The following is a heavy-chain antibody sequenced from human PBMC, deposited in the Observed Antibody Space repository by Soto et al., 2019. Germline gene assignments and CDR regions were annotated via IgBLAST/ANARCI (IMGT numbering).Heavy chain of an antibody. CDR3: ARQYYYDSSGYYNY. CDR2: ISAYNGNT. Sequence: ASVKVSCKASGYTFTSYGISWVRQAPGQGLEWMGWISAYNGNTNYAQKLQGRVTMTTDTSTSTAYMELRSLRSDDTAVYYCARQYYYDSSGYYNYWGQGTLVTVSS. J-gene: IGHJ4*02. D-gene: IGHD3-22*01. CDR1: GYTFTSYG. V-gene: IGHV1-18*01.